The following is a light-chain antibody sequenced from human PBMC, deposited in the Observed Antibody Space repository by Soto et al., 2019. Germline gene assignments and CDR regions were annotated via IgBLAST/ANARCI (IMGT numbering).Light chain of an antibody. CDR2: DAS. V-gene: IGKV1-39*01. CDR1: HGISSY. Sequence: DIQLTQSPSFLSASVGDRVTITCRASHGISSYLCWYQQKPGKAPQLLMYDASTLQSGVPSRFSGSGSGTDFTLTISSLQPEDFATYYCQQSYSTPWTFGQGTKVDIK. J-gene: IGKJ1*01. CDR3: QQSYSTPWT.